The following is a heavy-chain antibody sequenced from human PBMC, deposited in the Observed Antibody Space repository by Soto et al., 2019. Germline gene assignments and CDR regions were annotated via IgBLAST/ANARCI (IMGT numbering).Heavy chain of an antibody. CDR1: GYTFTSYG. CDR2: ISAYNGNT. J-gene: IGHJ6*02. D-gene: IGHD4-17*01. V-gene: IGHV1-18*01. Sequence: ASVKVSCKASGYTFTSYGISWVRQAPGQGLEWMRWISAYNGNTNYAQKLQGRVTMTTDTSTSTAYMELRSLRSDDTAVYYCASGATVVTRRYYYYYGMDVWGQGTTVTVSS. CDR3: ASGATVVTRRYYYYYGMDV.